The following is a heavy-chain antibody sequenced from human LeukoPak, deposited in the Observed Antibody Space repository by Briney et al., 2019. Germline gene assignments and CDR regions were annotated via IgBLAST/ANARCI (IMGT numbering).Heavy chain of an antibody. Sequence: ASVKVSCKASGYTFTSYGISWVRQAPGQGLEWMGWISAYNGNTNYAQKLQGRVTMTTDTSTSTAYMELRSLRSDDTAVYYCARVESLEFGVYRYYGMDVWGQGTTVTVSS. CDR1: GYTFTSYG. D-gene: IGHD3-10*01. V-gene: IGHV1-18*01. CDR2: ISAYNGNT. CDR3: ARVESLEFGVYRYYGMDV. J-gene: IGHJ6*02.